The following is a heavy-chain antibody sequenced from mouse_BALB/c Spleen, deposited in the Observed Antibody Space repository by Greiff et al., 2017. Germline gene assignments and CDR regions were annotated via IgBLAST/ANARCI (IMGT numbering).Heavy chain of an antibody. CDR2: IYPGSGNT. CDR1: GYAFTNYW. V-gene: IGHV1-63*01. J-gene: IGHJ2*01. D-gene: IGHD1-2*01. Sequence: QVQLQQSGAELVRPGTSVKISCKASGYAFTNYWLGWVKQRPGHGLEWIGDIYPGSGNTYYNEKFKGKATLTADKSSSTAYMQLSSLTSEDSAVYFCSITTATFDYWGQGTTLTVSS. CDR3: SITTATFDY.